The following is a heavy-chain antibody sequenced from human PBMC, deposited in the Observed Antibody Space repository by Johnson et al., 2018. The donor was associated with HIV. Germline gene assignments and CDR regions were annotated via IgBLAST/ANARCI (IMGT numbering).Heavy chain of an antibody. Sequence: QVQLVESGGGVVQPGRSLRLSCAASGFTFSSYAMHWVRQAPGKGLEWVAVISYDGSNKYYADSVKGRFTISRDNSNTTLYLQMSSLRAEDRAVYYCATFGGGSFQAFDIWGQGTMVTVSS. V-gene: IGHV3-30*04. D-gene: IGHD1-26*01. CDR2: ISYDGSNK. J-gene: IGHJ3*02. CDR3: ATFGGGSFQAFDI. CDR1: GFTFSSYA.